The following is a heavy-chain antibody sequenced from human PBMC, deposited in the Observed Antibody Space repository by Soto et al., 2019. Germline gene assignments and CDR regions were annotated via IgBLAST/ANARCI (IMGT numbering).Heavy chain of an antibody. CDR3: ARIDSDSSGSTN. V-gene: IGHV4-59*08. CDR1: GDSMNNYY. Sequence: QVQLQESGPRLVKPSETLSLTCTVSGDSMNNYYWSWNRQPPGKGLEWIGYIYYSGTTSSYNPSLKGRVTMSVDTSKNQFSLKLSAVTAADTAVYYCARIDSDSSGSTNWGPGTLVTVSS. CDR2: IYYSGTTS. D-gene: IGHD3-22*01. J-gene: IGHJ4*02.